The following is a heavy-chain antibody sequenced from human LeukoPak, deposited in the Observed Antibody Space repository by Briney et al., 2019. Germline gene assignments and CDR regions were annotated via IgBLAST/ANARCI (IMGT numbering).Heavy chain of an antibody. CDR2: ISYDGSNK. CDR3: ARADVDTTMAYFFDY. V-gene: IGHV3-30*04. Sequence: GGSLGLSCAASGFTFSSYAMHWIRQAPGKGLEWVAVISYDGSNKYYADSVKGRFTISRDNSKNTLYLQMNSLRAEDTAVYYCARADVDTTMAYFFDYWGQGTLVTVSS. D-gene: IGHD5-18*01. CDR1: GFTFSSYA. J-gene: IGHJ4*02.